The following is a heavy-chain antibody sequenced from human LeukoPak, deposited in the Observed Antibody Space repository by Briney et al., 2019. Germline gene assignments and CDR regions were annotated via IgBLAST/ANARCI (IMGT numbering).Heavy chain of an antibody. CDR2: IYTSGST. CDR3: ARELWSGYYFYYYMDV. D-gene: IGHD3-3*01. V-gene: IGHV4-61*02. Sequence: SETLSLTCTVSGGSISSGSYYWSWIRQPAGKGLEWIGRIYTSGSTNYNPSLKSRVTISVDTSKNQFSLKLSSVTAADTAVYYCARELWSGYYFYYYMDVWGKGTTVTVSS. J-gene: IGHJ6*03. CDR1: GGSISSGSYY.